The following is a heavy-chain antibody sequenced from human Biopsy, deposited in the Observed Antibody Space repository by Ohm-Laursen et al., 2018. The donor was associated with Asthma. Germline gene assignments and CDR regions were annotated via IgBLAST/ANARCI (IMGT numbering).Heavy chain of an antibody. CDR3: ARAVDYSHYYGIDV. CDR1: ASTFNSAG. D-gene: IGHD3-10*01. CDR2: IIVYTGNT. Sequence: SVTPACQPSASTFNSAGITSARHAPGQGLEWMGCIIVYTGNTKVAQKLQDRVTMITDTSTSTAYMELRSLRSDDTAVYFCARAVDYSHYYGIDVWGQGTTVTVS. J-gene: IGHJ6*02. V-gene: IGHV1-18*01.